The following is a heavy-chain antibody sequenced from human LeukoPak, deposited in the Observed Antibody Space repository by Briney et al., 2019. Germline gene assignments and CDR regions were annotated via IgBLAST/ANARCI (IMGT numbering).Heavy chain of an antibody. Sequence: SESLSLTCTVSGGSISGYHWSWIRQSAGKRLEWIGRMYISGSAYYNPSLKSRVTMSLDTSNHQFSLNLSSVTAADTAVYYCARDRGGAGYSFDYWGQGTLVTVSS. CDR1: GGSISGYH. V-gene: IGHV4-4*07. D-gene: IGHD2-21*01. CDR3: ARDRGGAGYSFDY. CDR2: MYISGSA. J-gene: IGHJ4*02.